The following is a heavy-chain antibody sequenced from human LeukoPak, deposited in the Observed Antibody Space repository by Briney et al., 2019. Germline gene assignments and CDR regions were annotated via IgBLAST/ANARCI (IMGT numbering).Heavy chain of an antibody. CDR2: MSPNGDST. V-gene: IGHV1-46*01. CDR1: GYPFTKFY. Sequence: ASVKVSCKASGYPFTKFYMHWVRQAPGHGLEWMGLMSPNGDSTLYSQKFQGRVTTTRDTSTSTDYMELSSLRSEDTAVYYCARDNSDTVKGECSGACYWWFDPWGQGTLVTVSS. J-gene: IGHJ5*02. D-gene: IGHD6-19*01. CDR3: ARDNSDTVKGECSGACYWWFDP.